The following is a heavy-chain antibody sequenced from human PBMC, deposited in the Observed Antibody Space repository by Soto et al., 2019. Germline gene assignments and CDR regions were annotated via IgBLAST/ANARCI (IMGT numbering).Heavy chain of an antibody. CDR2: VYTSGNA. CDR1: GGSISGYY. V-gene: IGHV4-4*07. J-gene: IGHJ4*02. CDR3: ARSPPGRLSFDY. D-gene: IGHD3-16*02. Sequence: LSLTCSVSGGSISGYYWSWIRQPAGKGLEWIGRVYTSGNANYNPSLKSRVTMSVDTSKNQFSLKLSSVTAADTAVYYCARSPPGRLSFDYWGRGTQVTVSS.